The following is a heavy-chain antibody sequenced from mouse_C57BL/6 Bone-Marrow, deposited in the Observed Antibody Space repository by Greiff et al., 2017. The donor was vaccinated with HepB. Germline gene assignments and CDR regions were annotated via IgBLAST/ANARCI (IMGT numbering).Heavy chain of an antibody. CDR1: GYSFTGYY. V-gene: IGHV1-31*01. CDR2: IYPYNGVS. D-gene: IGHD1-1*01. J-gene: IGHJ2*01. CDR3: ASCLPSSYNYFDY. Sequence: VQLQQSGPELVKPGASVKISCKASGYSFTGYYMHWGKQSHGNILVWIGYIYPYNGVSSYNQKFKGKATLTVDKSSSTAYMELRSLTSEDSAVYYCASCLPSSYNYFDYWGQGTTLTVSS.